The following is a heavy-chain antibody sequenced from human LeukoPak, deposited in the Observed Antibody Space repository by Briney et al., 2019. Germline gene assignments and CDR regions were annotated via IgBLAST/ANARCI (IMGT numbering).Heavy chain of an antibody. CDR1: GYTFTSYG. Sequence: GASVKVSCKASGYTFTSYGISWVRQATGQGLEWMGWMNPNSGNTGYAQKFQGRVTMTRNTSISTAYMELSSLRSEDTAVYYCARGGYYDSSGYYYYYYYGMDVWGQGTTVTVSS. CDR3: ARGGYYDSSGYYYYYYYGMDV. V-gene: IGHV1-8*02. D-gene: IGHD3-22*01. CDR2: MNPNSGNT. J-gene: IGHJ6*02.